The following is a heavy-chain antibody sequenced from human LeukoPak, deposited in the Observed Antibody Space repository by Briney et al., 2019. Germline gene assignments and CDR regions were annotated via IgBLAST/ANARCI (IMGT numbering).Heavy chain of an antibody. CDR2: ISSSSSYI. CDR3: ARSFMTTVVTRRFDY. Sequence: GGSLRLSCAASGFTFSSYSMNWVRQAPGKGLEWVSSISSSSSYIYYADSVKGRFTISRDNAKNSLHLQMNSLRAEDTAVYYCARSFMTTVVTRRFDYWGQGTLVTVSS. CDR1: GFTFSSYS. D-gene: IGHD4-23*01. V-gene: IGHV3-21*01. J-gene: IGHJ4*02.